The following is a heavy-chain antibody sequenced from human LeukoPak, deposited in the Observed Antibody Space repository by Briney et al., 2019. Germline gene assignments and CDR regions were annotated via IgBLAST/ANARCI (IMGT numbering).Heavy chain of an antibody. CDR3: ARGKLYWSGYYTTHYYYMDV. V-gene: IGHV4-4*07. CDR1: GGSFSSYY. CDR2: IYTSGST. J-gene: IGHJ6*03. D-gene: IGHD3-3*01. Sequence: SETLSLTCTVSGGSFSSYYWSWIRQPAGKGLEWIGRIYTSGSTNYNPSLKSRVTMSVDTSKNQFSLKLSSVTAADTAVYYCARGKLYWSGYYTTHYYYMDVWGKGTTVTVSS.